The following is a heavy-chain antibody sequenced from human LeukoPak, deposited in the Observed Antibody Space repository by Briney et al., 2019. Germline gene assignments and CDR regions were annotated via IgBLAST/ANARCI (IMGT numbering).Heavy chain of an antibody. V-gene: IGHV3-30*18. Sequence: GRSLRLSCAASGFTFSSYGMHWVRQAPGKGLGWVAVISYDGSNKYYADSVKGRFTISRDNSKNTLYLQMNSLRAEDTAVYYCAKGKRYYYDSSGFDFDYWGQGTLVTVSS. D-gene: IGHD3-22*01. CDR1: GFTFSSYG. CDR3: AKGKRYYYDSSGFDFDY. CDR2: ISYDGSNK. J-gene: IGHJ4*02.